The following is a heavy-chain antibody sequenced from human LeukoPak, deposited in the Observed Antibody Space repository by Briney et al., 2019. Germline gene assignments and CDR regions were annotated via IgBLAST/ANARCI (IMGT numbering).Heavy chain of an antibody. CDR1: GGSISSSSYY. Sequence: SETLSLTCTVSGGSISSSSYYWGWIRQPPGKGLEWIGSIYYSGSTYYNPSLKSRVTISVDTSKNQFSLKLSSVTAADTAVHYCARHARLGELSSAFDYWGQGTLVTVSS. D-gene: IGHD3-16*02. CDR2: IYYSGST. J-gene: IGHJ4*02. CDR3: ARHARLGELSSAFDY. V-gene: IGHV4-39*01.